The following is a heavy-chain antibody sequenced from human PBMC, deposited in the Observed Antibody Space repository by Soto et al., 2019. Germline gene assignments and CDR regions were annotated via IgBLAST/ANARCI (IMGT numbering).Heavy chain of an antibody. V-gene: IGHV4-4*07. CDR2: VFSSVSA. D-gene: IGHD2-21*02. CDR3: ARDGMTTGDT. J-gene: IGHJ4*02. Sequence: SETLSLSCIVSGVSVRSYTWSWVRQPANKGLEWIGRVFSSVSATYNPSLKSRVSISMDTPENRISLKLDSVTAADAGVYFYARDGMTTGDTWGPGTLVTVS. CDR1: GVSVRSYT.